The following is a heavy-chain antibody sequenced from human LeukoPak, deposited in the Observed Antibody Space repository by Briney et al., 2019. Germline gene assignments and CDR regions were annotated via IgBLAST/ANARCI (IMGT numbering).Heavy chain of an antibody. CDR2: IKQDGSEK. V-gene: IGHV3-7*01. J-gene: IGHJ3*02. CDR1: GFTFSSYW. Sequence: PGGSLRLSCAASGFTFSSYWMSWVRQAPGKGLEWVANIKQDGSEKYYVDSVKGRFTISRDNAKNSLYLQMNSLRAEDTAVYYCARDARFESTVTTLGRAFDIWGQGTMVTVSS. D-gene: IGHD4-17*01. CDR3: ARDARFESTVTTLGRAFDI.